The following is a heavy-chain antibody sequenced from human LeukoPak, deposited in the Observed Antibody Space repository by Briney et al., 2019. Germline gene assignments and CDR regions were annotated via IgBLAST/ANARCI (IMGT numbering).Heavy chain of an antibody. CDR2: IKQDGSEK. CDR1: GFIFSNYA. J-gene: IGHJ4*02. D-gene: IGHD3-10*01. CDR3: AREYYYGSGSYSLDY. V-gene: IGHV3-7*03. Sequence: PGGSLRLSCAASGFIFSNYAMSWARQAPGKGLEWVANIKQDGSEKYYVDSVKGRFTISRDNAKNSLYLQMNSLRAEDTAVYYCAREYYYGSGSYSLDYWGQGTLVTVSS.